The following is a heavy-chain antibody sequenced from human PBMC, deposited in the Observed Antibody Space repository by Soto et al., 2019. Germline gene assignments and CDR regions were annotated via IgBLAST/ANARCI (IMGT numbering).Heavy chain of an antibody. CDR3: AHRPSGDFGWFDP. V-gene: IGHV2-5*02. CDR1: WVSPSPSGVG. J-gene: IGHJ5*02. D-gene: IGHD2-21*02. CDR2: IYWDDDK. Sequence: GSGPTPGNPTHTLPLARTFPWVSPSPSGVGVGWIPQPPGKALEWLALIYWDDDKRYSPSLKSRLTITKDTSKNQVVLTMTNMDPVDTATYYCAHRPSGDFGWFDPWGQGTLVTVSS.